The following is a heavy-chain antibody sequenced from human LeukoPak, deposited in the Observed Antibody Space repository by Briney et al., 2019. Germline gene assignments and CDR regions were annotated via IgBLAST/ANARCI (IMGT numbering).Heavy chain of an antibody. V-gene: IGHV3-15*01. Sequence: PGGSLRLSCAASGFTFSHAWMTWVRQAQGKGLEWVGRIKSKTDGGTTDYAAPVKGRFTISRDDSKNTLYLQMNSLKIEDTAVYYCTTEDIVVVVGAYDPWGQGTLVTVSS. D-gene: IGHD2-15*01. CDR3: TTEDIVVVVGAYDP. CDR1: GFTFSHAW. CDR2: IKSKTDGGTT. J-gene: IGHJ5*02.